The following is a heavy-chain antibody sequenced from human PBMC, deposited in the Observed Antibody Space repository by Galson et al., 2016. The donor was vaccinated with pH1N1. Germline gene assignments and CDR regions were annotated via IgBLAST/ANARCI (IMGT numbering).Heavy chain of an antibody. D-gene: IGHD4-17*01. CDR3: AKAPYGDYVKWFDP. CDR2: IYTSGST. CDR1: GGSISSGSYY. V-gene: IGHV4-61*09. J-gene: IGHJ5*02. Sequence: TLSLTCTVSGGSISSGSYYWGWIRQPAGKGLEWIGYIYTSGSTNYNPSLKSRVTISVDTSKNQFSLNLSSVTAADTAVYYCAKAPYGDYVKWFDPWGQGTLVTVSS.